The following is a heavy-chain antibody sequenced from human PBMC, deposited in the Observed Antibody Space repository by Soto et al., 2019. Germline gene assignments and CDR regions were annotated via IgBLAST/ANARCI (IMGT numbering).Heavy chain of an antibody. CDR2: IWYDGSNN. CDR1: GFSFSSYG. D-gene: IGHD1-26*01. V-gene: IGHV3-33*01. J-gene: IGHJ3*02. Sequence: QVQLVESGGGVVQPGRSLSLSCAASGFSFSSYGMHWVRQAPGTGLEWVSDIWYDGSNNYYADSVKGRFTISSDNSKNTLYLQMNPLRADGTAVYYCAIDLRPARGSYYSYPHYAFDIWGQGTMVTVSS. CDR3: AIDLRPARGSYYSYPHYAFDI.